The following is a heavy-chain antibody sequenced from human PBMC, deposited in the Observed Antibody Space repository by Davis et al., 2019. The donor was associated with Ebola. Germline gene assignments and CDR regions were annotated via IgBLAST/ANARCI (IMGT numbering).Heavy chain of an antibody. CDR1: GFTFSGSY. CDR2: MNQIGTTI. D-gene: IGHD2-21*02. V-gene: IGHV3-11*01. CDR3: VRFDSVMETAHSWFDP. Sequence: PGGSLRLSCAASGFTFSGSYMAWLRQAPGKGLEWISYMNQIGTTIHYADSVKGRFTISRDNAKNLLYLQMTSLRAEDTAVYYCVRFDSVMETAHSWFDPWGQGTLVTVSS. J-gene: IGHJ5*02.